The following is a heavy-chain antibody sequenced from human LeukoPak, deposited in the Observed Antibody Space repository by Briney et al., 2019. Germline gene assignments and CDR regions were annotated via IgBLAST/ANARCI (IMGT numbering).Heavy chain of an antibody. D-gene: IGHD2-2*01. Sequence: GGSLRLSCAASGFTFSNAWMSWVRQAPGKGLEWVGRIKSKTDGGTTDYAAPVKGRFTISRDDSKNTLYPQMNSLKTEDTAVYYCTTDYCSSTSCYYYYYGMDVWGQGTTVTVSS. CDR2: IKSKTDGGTT. CDR1: GFTFSNAW. V-gene: IGHV3-15*01. CDR3: TTDYCSSTSCYYYYYGMDV. J-gene: IGHJ6*02.